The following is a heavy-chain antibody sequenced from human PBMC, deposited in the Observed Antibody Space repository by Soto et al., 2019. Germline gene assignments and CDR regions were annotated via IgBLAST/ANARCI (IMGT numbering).Heavy chain of an antibody. V-gene: IGHV3-23*01. Sequence: EVQLLESGGALVQPGGSLRLSCAASGFTFSNHAMNWVRQAPGKGLEWVSTISDSGSTYYADSVKCRFTISRDNSKNTLYLQMNSLRAEDTAVYYCARDSVGHYCTSTSCLYFFDHWGQGTLVIVSS. CDR1: GFTFSNHA. CDR3: ARDSVGHYCTSTSCLYFFDH. CDR2: ISDSGST. D-gene: IGHD2-2*01. J-gene: IGHJ4*02.